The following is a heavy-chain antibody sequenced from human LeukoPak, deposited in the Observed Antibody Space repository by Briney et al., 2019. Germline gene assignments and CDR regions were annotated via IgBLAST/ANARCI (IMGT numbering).Heavy chain of an antibody. CDR1: GFTFSSYA. D-gene: IGHD3-22*01. CDR2: ISYDGSNK. CDR3: ARGETEYYYDSSGYYFGFNYFDY. V-gene: IGHV3-30*04. J-gene: IGHJ4*02. Sequence: GGSLRLSCAASGFTFSSYAMHWVRQAPGKGLEWVAVISYDGSNKYYADSVKGRFTISRDNSKNTLYLQMNSLRAEDTAVYYCARGETEYYYDSSGYYFGFNYFDYWGQGTLVTVSS.